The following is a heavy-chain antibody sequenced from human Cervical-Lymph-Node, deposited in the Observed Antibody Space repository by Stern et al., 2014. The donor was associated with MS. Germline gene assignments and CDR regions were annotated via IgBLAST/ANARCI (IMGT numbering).Heavy chain of an antibody. V-gene: IGHV1-8*01. Sequence: VQLVESGAEVQKPEASVKVSCNASGYTFTKYDIHWVRRATGQGLELMGWMNPDSGDTGFAQKFQGRVSMTRNTSITTAYLELNSLRSEDTAVYYCTRGPRTWGRGTLVTVSS. CDR3: TRGPRT. J-gene: IGHJ4*02. CDR1: GYTFTKYD. D-gene: IGHD1-7*01. CDR2: MNPDSGDT.